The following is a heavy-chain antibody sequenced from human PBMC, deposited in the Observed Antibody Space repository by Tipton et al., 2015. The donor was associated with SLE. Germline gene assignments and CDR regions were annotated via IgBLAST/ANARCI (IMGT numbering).Heavy chain of an antibody. CDR2: ISGSGGST. CDR1: GFTFDDYA. D-gene: IGHD6-6*01. V-gene: IGHV3-23*01. Sequence: GSLRLSCAASGFTFDDYAMSWVRQAPGKGLEWVSAISGSGGSTYYADSVKGRFTISRDNSNNTLYLQMNSLRAEDTAVYYCAKDSPPVEYSSLYYFDYWGQGTLVTVSS. CDR3: AKDSPPVEYSSLYYFDY. J-gene: IGHJ4*02.